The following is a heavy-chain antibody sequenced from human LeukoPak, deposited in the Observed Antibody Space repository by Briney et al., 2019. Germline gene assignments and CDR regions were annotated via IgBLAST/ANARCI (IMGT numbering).Heavy chain of an antibody. CDR2: IRYDGSNK. J-gene: IGHJ4*02. Sequence: GGSLRLSCAASGFTFSSYGMHWVRQAPGKGLEWGAFIRYDGSNKYYADSVKGRFTISRDNSKNTLYLQMNSLRAEDTAVYYCAKDFIRGPYDSSGRNFDYWGQGTLVTVSS. V-gene: IGHV3-30*02. CDR1: GFTFSSYG. D-gene: IGHD3-22*01. CDR3: AKDFIRGPYDSSGRNFDY.